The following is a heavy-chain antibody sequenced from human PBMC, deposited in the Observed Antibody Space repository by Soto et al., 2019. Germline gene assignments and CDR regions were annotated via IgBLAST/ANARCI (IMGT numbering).Heavy chain of an antibody. Sequence: GGSLRLSCAASGFTFSSYWMSWVRQAPGKGLEWVANIKQDGSEKYYVDSVKGRFTISRDNAKNSLYLQMNSLRAEDAAVYYCARVNXGYYDSSGYYYEWVFDYWGQGTLVTVSS. CDR1: GFTFSSYW. CDR2: IKQDGSEK. J-gene: IGHJ4*02. V-gene: IGHV3-7*01. D-gene: IGHD3-22*01. CDR3: ARVNXGYYDSSGYYYEWVFDY.